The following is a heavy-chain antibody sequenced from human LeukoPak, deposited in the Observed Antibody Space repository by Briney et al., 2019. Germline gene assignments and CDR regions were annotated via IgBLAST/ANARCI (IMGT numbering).Heavy chain of an antibody. D-gene: IGHD6-19*01. CDR3: ARHKQWLVGGPDY. CDR2: IYYSGST. CDR1: GGSISSSSYY. Sequence: KSSETLSLTCTVSGGSISSSSYYWGWIRQPPGKGLEWIGSIYYSGSTYYNLSLKSRVTISVDTSKNQFSLKLSSVTAADTAVYYCARHKQWLVGGPDYWGQGTLVTVSS. J-gene: IGHJ4*02. V-gene: IGHV4-39*01.